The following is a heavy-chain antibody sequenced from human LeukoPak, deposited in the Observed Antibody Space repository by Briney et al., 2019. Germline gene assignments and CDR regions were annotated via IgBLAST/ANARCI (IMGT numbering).Heavy chain of an antibody. J-gene: IGHJ4*02. CDR1: RYTLTSYG. CDR2: ISAYNGNT. Sequence: ASVKVSCKASRYTLTSYGSSWVRQAPGQGLEGMGWISAYNGNTNYARKLQGRVTMTTDTSTSTAYMELRSLRSDATAVHYCARDRSSPTGGDYWGQGTLVTVSS. D-gene: IGHD1-26*01. CDR3: ARDRSSPTGGDY. V-gene: IGHV1-18*01.